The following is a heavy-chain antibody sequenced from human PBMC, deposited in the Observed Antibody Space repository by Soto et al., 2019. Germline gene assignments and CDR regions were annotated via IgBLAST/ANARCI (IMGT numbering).Heavy chain of an antibody. J-gene: IGHJ4*02. D-gene: IGHD4-17*01. CDR3: ARIILFDYGDYYFDY. CDR1: GGSISSGDYY. V-gene: IGHV4-30-4*01. Sequence: LSLTCTVSGGSISSGDYYWSWIRQHPGKGLEWIGYIYYSGSTYYNPSLKSRVTISVDTSKNQFSLKLSSVTAADTAVYYCARIILFDYGDYYFDYRGQGTLVTVSS. CDR2: IYYSGST.